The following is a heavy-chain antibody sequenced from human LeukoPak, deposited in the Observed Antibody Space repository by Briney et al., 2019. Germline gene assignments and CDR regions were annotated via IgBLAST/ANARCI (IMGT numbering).Heavy chain of an antibody. V-gene: IGHV4-4*02. CDR2: ISLAGRT. CDR1: GGSITTTNF. D-gene: IGHD1-26*01. J-gene: IGHJ4*02. CDR3: SRESGPFCPFGH. Sequence: SGTLSLTCGVSGGSITTTNFWSWVRQPPGGGLEWIGEISLAGRTRYNPSLESRVTISIDKSKNHLYLNLDSVTAADTAVYYCSRESGPFCPFGHWGQGTLVAVTS.